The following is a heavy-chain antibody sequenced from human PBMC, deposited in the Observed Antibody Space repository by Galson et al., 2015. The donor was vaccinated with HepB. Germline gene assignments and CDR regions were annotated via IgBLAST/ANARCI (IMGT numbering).Heavy chain of an antibody. CDR3: AKDKGPRWEAPYDYFDY. V-gene: IGHV3-9*01. CDR2: ISSNSGSI. CDR1: GFTFDDYA. J-gene: IGHJ4*02. D-gene: IGHD1-26*01. Sequence: SLRLSCAASGFTFDDYAMHWVRQAPGKGLEWVSGISSNSGSIGYADSVKGRFTISRDNAKNYLYLQMNSLRAEDTALYYCAKDKGPRWEAPYDYFDYWGQGTLVTVSS.